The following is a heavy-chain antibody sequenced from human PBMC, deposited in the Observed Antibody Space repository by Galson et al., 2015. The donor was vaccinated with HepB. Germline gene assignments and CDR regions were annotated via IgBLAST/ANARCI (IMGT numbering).Heavy chain of an antibody. J-gene: IGHJ3*02. CDR3: ARSEEVVVIAAPDAFDI. CDR1: GFTFSSYG. CDR2: IWYDGSNK. V-gene: IGHV3-33*01. Sequence: SLRLSCAASGFTFSSYGMHWVRQAPGKGLEWVAVIWYDGSNKYYADSVKGRFTISRDNSKNTLYLQMNSLRAEDTAVYYCARSEEVVVIAAPDAFDIWGQGTMVTVSS. D-gene: IGHD2-21*01.